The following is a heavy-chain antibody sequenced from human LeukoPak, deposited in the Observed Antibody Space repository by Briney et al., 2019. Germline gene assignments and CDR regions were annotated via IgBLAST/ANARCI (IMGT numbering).Heavy chain of an antibody. CDR2: ISYLGST. D-gene: IGHD6-13*01. J-gene: IGHJ4*02. CDR1: GYSISSGYY. Sequence: SETLSLTCTVSGYSISSGYYWAWIRQPPGKGLEWIGSISYLGSTYYIPSLKSRVTISVDTSKNQFSLNLYSVTAADTAVYFCARHGSYSTTPTIDYWGQGTLVTVSS. CDR3: ARHGSYSTTPTIDY. V-gene: IGHV4-38-2*02.